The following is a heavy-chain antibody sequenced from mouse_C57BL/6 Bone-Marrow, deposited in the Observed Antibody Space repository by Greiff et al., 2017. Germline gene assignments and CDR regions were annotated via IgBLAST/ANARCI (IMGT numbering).Heavy chain of an antibody. CDR3: ASRVVATRYFDY. CDR1: GYTFTSYW. D-gene: IGHD1-1*01. CDR2: IYPGSGST. J-gene: IGHJ2*01. Sequence: QVQLKQPGAELVKPGASVKMSCKASGYTFTSYWITWVKQRPGQGLEWIGDIYPGSGSTNYNEKFKSKATLTVDTSSSTAYMQLSSLTSEDSAVYYCASRVVATRYFDYWGQGTTLTVSS. V-gene: IGHV1-55*01.